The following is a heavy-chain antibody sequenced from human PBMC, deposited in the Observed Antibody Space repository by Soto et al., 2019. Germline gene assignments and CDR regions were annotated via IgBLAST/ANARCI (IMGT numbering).Heavy chain of an antibody. V-gene: IGHV1-2*04. CDR1: GYTFTGYY. CDR2: INPNSGGT. D-gene: IGHD1-20*01. CDR3: ARGGPNNLDYYYYGMDV. J-gene: IGHJ6*02. Sequence: WASVKVSCKASGYTFTGYYMHWVRQAPGQGLEWMGWINPNSGGTNYAQKFQGWVTMTRDTSISTAYMELSRLRSDDTAVYYCARGGPNNLDYYYYGMDVWGQGTTVTVSS.